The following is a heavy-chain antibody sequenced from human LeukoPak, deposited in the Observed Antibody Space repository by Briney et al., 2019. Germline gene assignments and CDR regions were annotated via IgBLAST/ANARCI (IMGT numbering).Heavy chain of an antibody. D-gene: IGHD6-13*01. V-gene: IGHV3-48*03. CDR1: GFTFSSYE. CDR2: VSSSGTTI. CDR3: ARARGSSSWYTPFYFDY. J-gene: IGHJ4*02. Sequence: GGSLRLSCAASGFTFSSYEMNWVRQAPGTGLEWVSYVSSSGTTIYYADSVKGRFTISRDNAKNSLYLQMNSLRVEDTAVYYCARARGSSSWYTPFYFDYWGQGTLVTVSS.